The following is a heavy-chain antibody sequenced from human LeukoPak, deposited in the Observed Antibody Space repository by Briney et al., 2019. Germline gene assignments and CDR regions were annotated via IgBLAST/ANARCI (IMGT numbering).Heavy chain of an antibody. CDR2: ISYSGYST. CDR1: GFTFSIYA. V-gene: IGHV3-23*01. CDR3: AKGPALVKLRVFYFDS. D-gene: IGHD2-8*02. Sequence: GGSLRLSCAASGFTFSIYAMSWVRQAPGKGLEWVASISYSGYSTFYADSVEGRFTISRDNSRNTLYLYMKSLRDEDTAVYYCAKGPALVKLRVFYFDSWGQGTLVTVSS. J-gene: IGHJ4*02.